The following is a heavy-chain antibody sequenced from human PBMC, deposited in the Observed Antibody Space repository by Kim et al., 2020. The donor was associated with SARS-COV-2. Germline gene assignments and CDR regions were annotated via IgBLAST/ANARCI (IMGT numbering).Heavy chain of an antibody. CDR2: IHTSGST. CDR3: ARDPITGTTSSF. CDR1: GGSISNFY. Sequence: SETLSLTCTVSGGSISNFYWSWIRQPAGKGLEWIVRIHTSGSTNYNPSLKSRITMSVDTSKNQFSLKLSSVTAADTAVYYCARDPITGTTSSFWGQGTL. D-gene: IGHD1-20*01. J-gene: IGHJ4*02. V-gene: IGHV4-4*07.